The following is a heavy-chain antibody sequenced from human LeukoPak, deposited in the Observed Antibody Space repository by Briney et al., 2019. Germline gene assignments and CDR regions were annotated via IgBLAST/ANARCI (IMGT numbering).Heavy chain of an antibody. V-gene: IGHV1-18*01. CDR1: GYTFTSYG. J-gene: IGHJ3*02. Sequence: ASVKVSCKASGYTFTSYGITWVRQAPGQGLEWMGWISAYNAYTYYAQKLQGRVTMTTDTSTSTAYMELRSLRSDDTAVYYCARVYSSSWYRPECGAFDIWGQGTMVTVSS. CDR3: ARVYSSSWYRPECGAFDI. CDR2: ISAYNAYT. D-gene: IGHD6-13*01.